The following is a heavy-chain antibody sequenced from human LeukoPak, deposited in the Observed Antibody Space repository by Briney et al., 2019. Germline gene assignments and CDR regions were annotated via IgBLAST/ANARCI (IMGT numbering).Heavy chain of an antibody. D-gene: IGHD2-15*01. CDR1: GFTFSSYA. Sequence: GGSLRLSCAASGFTFSSYAMHWVRQAPGKGLEWVAVISYDGSNKYYADSVKGRFTISRDNSKNTLYLQMNSLRAEDTAVYYCARDHTYCSGGSCYSGYYYYGMDVWGQGTTVTVSS. CDR3: ARDHTYCSGGSCYSGYYYYGMDV. J-gene: IGHJ6*02. V-gene: IGHV3-30-3*01. CDR2: ISYDGSNK.